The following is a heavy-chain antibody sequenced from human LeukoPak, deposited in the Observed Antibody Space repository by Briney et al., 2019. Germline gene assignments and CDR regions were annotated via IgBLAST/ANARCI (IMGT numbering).Heavy chain of an antibody. CDR2: IYTSGST. Sequence: SETLSLTCTVSGGSISSGSYYWSWIRQPAGTGLEWIGRIYTSGSTNYNPSLKSRVTISVDRSKNQFSLKLNSVTAADTAVYYCARQTLADDIDYWGQGTLVTVSS. D-gene: IGHD6-19*01. J-gene: IGHJ4*02. V-gene: IGHV4-61*02. CDR1: GGSISSGSYY. CDR3: ARQTLADDIDY.